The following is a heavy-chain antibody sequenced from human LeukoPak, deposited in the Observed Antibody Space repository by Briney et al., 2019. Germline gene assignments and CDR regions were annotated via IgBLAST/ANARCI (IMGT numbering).Heavy chain of an antibody. D-gene: IGHD2-21*02. V-gene: IGHV3-74*01. Sequence: GGSLRLSCAASGFTFNSYWMDWFRQAPGKGLVWVSCINPDGSWTLHADSVKGRLAISRDYARNTLYLQMNSLGVEDTAMYYCARYEQRPGVTASDPWSQGTLVTVSS. CDR1: GFTFNSYW. CDR3: ARYEQRPGVTASDP. CDR2: INPDGSWT. J-gene: IGHJ5*02.